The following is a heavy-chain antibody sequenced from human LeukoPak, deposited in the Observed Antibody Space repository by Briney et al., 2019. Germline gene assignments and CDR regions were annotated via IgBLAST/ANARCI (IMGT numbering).Heavy chain of an antibody. CDR2: IVPIFGTA. V-gene: IGHV1-69*13. Sequence: SVKVSCKASGGTFSSYAISWVRQAPGQGLEWMGGIVPIFGTANYAQKFQGRVTITADESTSTAYMELSSLRSEDTAVYYCARTRWLQLQGYFDYWGQGTLVTVSS. CDR1: GGTFSSYA. CDR3: ARTRWLQLQGYFDY. J-gene: IGHJ4*02. D-gene: IGHD5-24*01.